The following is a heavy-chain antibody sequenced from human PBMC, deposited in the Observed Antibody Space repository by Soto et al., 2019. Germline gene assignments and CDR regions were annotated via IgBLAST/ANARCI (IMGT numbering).Heavy chain of an antibody. Sequence: ASVKVSCTASGYIFTGYHIHLVREAPGRGLEWMGWINPNSGDTEYAQNFQGRVTMTRDTSFNLVYMEMSGLMSDDTAVYYCARDARGTRGFDEMDIWGQGTTVTVSS. J-gene: IGHJ6*02. V-gene: IGHV1-2*02. CDR1: GYIFTGYH. CDR3: ARDARGTRGFDEMDI. CDR2: INPNSGDT. D-gene: IGHD3-9*01.